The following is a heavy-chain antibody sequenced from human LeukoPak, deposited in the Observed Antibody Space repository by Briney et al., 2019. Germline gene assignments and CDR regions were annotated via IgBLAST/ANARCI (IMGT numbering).Heavy chain of an antibody. Sequence: SETLSLTCAVSGGSISSSNWWSWVRQPPGKGLEWIGEIYHSGSTNYNPSLKSRVTISVDKSKNQFSLKLSSVTAADTAVNYCASFNSSGWYPYYWGQGTLVTVSS. CDR3: ASFNSSGWYPYY. CDR1: GGSISSSNW. V-gene: IGHV4-4*02. D-gene: IGHD6-19*01. CDR2: IYHSGST. J-gene: IGHJ4*02.